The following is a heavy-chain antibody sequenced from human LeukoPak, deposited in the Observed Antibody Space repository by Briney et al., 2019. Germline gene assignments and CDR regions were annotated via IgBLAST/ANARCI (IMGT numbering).Heavy chain of an antibody. CDR1: GGSISSSNW. CDR3: ARDFEGYQTTNFDY. D-gene: IGHD2-2*01. CDR2: IYHSGST. J-gene: IGHJ4*02. Sequence: SETLSLTCTVSGGSISSSNWWSWVRQPPGKGLEWIGSIYHSGSTYYNPSLKSRVTISVDTSKNQFSLKLSSVTAADTAVYYCARDFEGYQTTNFDYWGQGTLVTVSS. V-gene: IGHV4-38-2*02.